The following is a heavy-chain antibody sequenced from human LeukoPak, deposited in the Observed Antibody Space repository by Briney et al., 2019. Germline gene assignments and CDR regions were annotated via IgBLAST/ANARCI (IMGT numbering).Heavy chain of an antibody. CDR3: AKDSGYYYGSGSFYTYFDC. Sequence: ASVKVSCKASGYTFTNYGISWVRQAPGQGLEWMGWISAYNGNTNYAQKVQGRVTMTTDTSTSTAYMELRSLISDDTAVYYCAKDSGYYYGSGSFYTYFDCWGQGTLVTVSS. D-gene: IGHD3-10*01. CDR2: ISAYNGNT. CDR1: GYTFTNYG. J-gene: IGHJ4*02. V-gene: IGHV1-18*01.